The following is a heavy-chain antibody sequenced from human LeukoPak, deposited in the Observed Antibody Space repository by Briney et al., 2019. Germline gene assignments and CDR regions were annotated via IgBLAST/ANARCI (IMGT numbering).Heavy chain of an antibody. D-gene: IGHD2-15*01. Sequence: PGGPLRLSCAASGFTVSSNYMSWVRQAPGKGLEWVSVIYSGGSTYYADSVKGRFTISRGNSKNTLYLQMNSLRAEDTAVYYCARDDCSGGSCYSEWGQGTLVTVSS. CDR3: ARDDCSGGSCYSE. CDR2: IYSGGST. J-gene: IGHJ4*02. V-gene: IGHV3-53*01. CDR1: GFTVSSNY.